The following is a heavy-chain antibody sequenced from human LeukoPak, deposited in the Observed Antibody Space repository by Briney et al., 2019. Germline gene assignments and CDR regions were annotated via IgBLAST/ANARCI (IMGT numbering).Heavy chain of an antibody. J-gene: IGHJ6*03. V-gene: IGHV4-39*07. CDR1: GGSISSSSYY. CDR2: IYYSGST. Sequence: SETLSLTCTVSGGSISSSSYYWGWIRQPPGKELEWIGTIYYSGSTYYNPSLKSRVTISVDTSKNQFSLKLSSVTAADTAVYYCAREGDPMGYYYYYMDVWGKGTTVTISS. CDR3: AREGDPMGYYYYYMDV. D-gene: IGHD3-10*01.